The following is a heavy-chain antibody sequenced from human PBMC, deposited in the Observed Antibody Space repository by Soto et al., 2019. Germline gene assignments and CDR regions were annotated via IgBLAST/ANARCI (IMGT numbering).Heavy chain of an antibody. D-gene: IGHD6-13*01. V-gene: IGHV1-69*04. Sequence: GASVKVSCKASGGTFSSYTISWVRQAPGQGLEWMGRIIPILGIANYAQKFQGRVTITADESTSTAYMELSSLSSVTAADTAVYYCARDLIAAAGPGAFDIWGQGTMVTVSS. J-gene: IGHJ3*02. CDR3: ARDLIAAAGPGAFDI. CDR2: IIPILGIA. CDR1: GGTFSSYT.